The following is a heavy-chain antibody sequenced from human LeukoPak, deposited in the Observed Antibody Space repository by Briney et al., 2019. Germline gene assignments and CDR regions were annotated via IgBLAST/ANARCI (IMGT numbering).Heavy chain of an antibody. CDR2: INPSGGST. Sequence: ASVKVSCKASGYTFTSYYMHWVRQAPGQGLEWMGIINPSGGSTSYAQKFQGRVTMTRDMSTSTVYMELSSLRSEDTAVYYCARVFNEWDPRQYYYYYYMDVWGKGTTVTVSS. J-gene: IGHJ6*03. CDR3: ARVFNEWDPRQYYYYYYMDV. V-gene: IGHV1-46*01. D-gene: IGHD1-26*01. CDR1: GYTFTSYY.